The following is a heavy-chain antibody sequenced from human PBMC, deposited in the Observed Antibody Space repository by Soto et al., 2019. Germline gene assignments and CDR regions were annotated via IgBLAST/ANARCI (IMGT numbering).Heavy chain of an antibody. CDR1: GYTFTGYY. V-gene: IGHV1-2*02. CDR3: SRDPTHYDLAPFLVDD. J-gene: IGHJ4*02. D-gene: IGHD3-3*01. CDR2: INPNSGVP. Sequence: AAVKVSCKASGYTFTGYYVNWARQAPGQGLEWMGWINPNSGVPNYAQKFQGRVTMTGDTSISTAYMELSRLRSDDTAVYYWSRDPTHYDLAPFLVDDWGQRPLFTVSS.